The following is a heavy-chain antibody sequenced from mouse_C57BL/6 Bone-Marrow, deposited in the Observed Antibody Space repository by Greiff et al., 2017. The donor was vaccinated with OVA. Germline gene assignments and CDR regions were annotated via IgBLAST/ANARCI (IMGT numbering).Heavy chain of an antibody. V-gene: IGHV1-85*01. Sequence: VQLQQSGPELVKPGASVTLSCKASGYTFTSYDINWVKQRPGQGLEWIGWIYPRDGSTKYNEKFKGKATLTVDTSSSTAYMELHSLTSEDSAVYFCARCHDCNEAWFAYWGQVTLVTVSA. CDR2: IYPRDGST. CDR3: ARCHDCNEAWFAY. CDR1: GYTFTSYD. J-gene: IGHJ3*01.